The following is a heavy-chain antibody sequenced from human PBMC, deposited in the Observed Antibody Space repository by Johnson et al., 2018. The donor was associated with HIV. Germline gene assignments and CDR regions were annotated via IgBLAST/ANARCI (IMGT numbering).Heavy chain of an antibody. CDR1: GFTVNSNY. V-gene: IGHV3-30*02. CDR2: IRYDGSDK. J-gene: IGHJ3*02. CDR3: AKGRAQHLDGGAFDI. D-gene: IGHD6-13*01. Sequence: QVQLVESGGGLVQPGGSLRLSCAASGFTVNSNYMSWVRQAPGKGLEWVAFIRYDGSDKYYADSVKGRFTISRDNSKNTLYLQMNSLGPEDTAVYYCAKGRAQHLDGGAFDIWGQGTMVTVSS.